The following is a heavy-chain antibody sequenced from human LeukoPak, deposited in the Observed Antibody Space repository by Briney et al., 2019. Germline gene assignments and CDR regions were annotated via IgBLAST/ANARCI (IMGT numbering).Heavy chain of an antibody. D-gene: IGHD5-18*01. CDR3: ARADVDTTMVYFFDY. Sequence: HPGRSLRLSCAASGFTFSSYGMHWVRQAPGKGLEWVAVISYDGSNKYYADSVKGRFTISRDNSKNTLYLQMNSLRAEDTAVYYCARADVDTTMVYFFDYWGQGTLVTVSS. J-gene: IGHJ4*02. CDR1: GFTFSSYG. CDR2: ISYDGSNK. V-gene: IGHV3-30*03.